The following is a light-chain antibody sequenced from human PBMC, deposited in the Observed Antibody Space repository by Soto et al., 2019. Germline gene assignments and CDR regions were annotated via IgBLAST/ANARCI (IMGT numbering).Light chain of an antibody. CDR3: TSYTSSSTYV. CDR2: EVS. CDR1: SSDVGSYSR. J-gene: IGLJ1*01. Sequence: QSVLTHDVYGTSSPVRAGPITYTGTSSDVGSYSRGSWYQQPPGTAPQLMIYEVSNRPSGVPDRFSGSKSGNTASLTISGLQAEDEADYYCTSYTSSSTYVFGTGTKVTVL. V-gene: IGLV2-18*02.